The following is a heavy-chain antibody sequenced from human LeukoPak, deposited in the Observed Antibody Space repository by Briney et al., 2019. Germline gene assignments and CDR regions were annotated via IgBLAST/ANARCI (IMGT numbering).Heavy chain of an antibody. Sequence: GGSLRLSCAASGFTFSSYAMSWVRQAPGKGLEWVSAISGSGGSTYYADSVKGRFIVSRDNAKNSLYLQMNSLRDEDTAVYYCARDQSSAAAGTFDAFDIWGQGTMVTVSS. CDR2: ISGSGGST. D-gene: IGHD6-13*01. CDR1: GFTFSSYA. V-gene: IGHV3-23*01. J-gene: IGHJ3*02. CDR3: ARDQSSAAAGTFDAFDI.